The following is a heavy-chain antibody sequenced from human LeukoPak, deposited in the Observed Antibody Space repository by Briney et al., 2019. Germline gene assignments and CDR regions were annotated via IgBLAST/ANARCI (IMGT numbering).Heavy chain of an antibody. Sequence: GGSLRLSCAASGFTVSSNYMSWVRQAPGKGLEWVSVIYSGGSTYYADSVKGRFTISRDNSKNTLYLQMNSLRAEDTAVYYCARDLPYSSSWYFVYWGQGTLVTVSS. V-gene: IGHV3-66*01. D-gene: IGHD6-13*01. CDR2: IYSGGST. CDR3: ARDLPYSSSWYFVY. J-gene: IGHJ4*02. CDR1: GFTVSSNY.